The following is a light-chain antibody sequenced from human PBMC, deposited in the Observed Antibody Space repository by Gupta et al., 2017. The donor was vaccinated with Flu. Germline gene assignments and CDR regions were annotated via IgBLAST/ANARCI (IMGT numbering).Light chain of an antibody. Sequence: DIQMTQSPSSLCASVGDRVTITCRASQSIRSYLNWYQQKPGKAPKLLIYAASSLQSGVPSRFSGSGSGTDFTLTISSLQPEDFATYYCQQSYSTPETFGQGTRLDTK. CDR1: QSIRSY. CDR2: AAS. V-gene: IGKV1-39*01. CDR3: QQSYSTPET. J-gene: IGKJ1*01.